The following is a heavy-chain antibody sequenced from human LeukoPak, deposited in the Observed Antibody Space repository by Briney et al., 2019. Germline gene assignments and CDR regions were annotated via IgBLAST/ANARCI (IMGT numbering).Heavy chain of an antibody. CDR3: ARGITFFDY. Sequence: ASVEVSCKASGYTFTTYAIKWVRQAPGQGLEWMGWINSNSGNPTYAQGFTGRFVFSLDTSVSTAYLQISSLKAEDTAVYYCARGITFFDYWGQGTLVTVSS. CDR1: GYTFTTYA. J-gene: IGHJ4*02. V-gene: IGHV7-4-1*02. D-gene: IGHD2/OR15-2a*01. CDR2: INSNSGNP.